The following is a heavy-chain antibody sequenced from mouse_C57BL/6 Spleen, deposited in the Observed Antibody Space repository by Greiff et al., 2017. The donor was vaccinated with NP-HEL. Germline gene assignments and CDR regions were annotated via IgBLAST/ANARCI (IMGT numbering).Heavy chain of an antibody. Sequence: VKLQQPGAELVKPGASVKLSCKASGYTFTSYWMHWVKQRPGQGLEWIGMIHPNSGSTNYNEKFKSKATLTVDKSSSTAYMQLSSLTSEDSAVYYCARFCYGSSTGYWGKGTTLTVSS. D-gene: IGHD1-1*01. CDR1: GYTFTSYW. J-gene: IGHJ2*01. V-gene: IGHV1-64*01. CDR3: ARFCYGSSTGY. CDR2: IHPNSGST.